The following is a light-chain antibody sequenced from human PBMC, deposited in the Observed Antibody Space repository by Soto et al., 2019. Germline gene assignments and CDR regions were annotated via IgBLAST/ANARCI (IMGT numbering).Light chain of an antibody. Sequence: ELTQPPSVSAAPGQKVTISCSGSSSNIGGNSVSWYQQLPGTAPKLLIYDDNKRPSGIPDRFSGSKSGTSATLGITGFQTGDEADYYCGSWDSSLSAYVFGTGTKVTVL. CDR2: DDN. CDR1: SSNIGGNS. V-gene: IGLV1-51*01. CDR3: GSWDSSLSAYV. J-gene: IGLJ1*01.